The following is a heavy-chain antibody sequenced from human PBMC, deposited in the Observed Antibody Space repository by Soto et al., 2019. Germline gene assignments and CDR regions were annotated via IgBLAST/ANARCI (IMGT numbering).Heavy chain of an antibody. J-gene: IGHJ4*02. V-gene: IGHV3-7*01. CDR2: IKQDGSEK. CDR3: AEAWRYGDYVVY. D-gene: IGHD4-17*01. CDR1: GFTLSSYW. Sequence: GGSLRLSYAASGFTLSSYWMSWVRQAPGKGLEWVANIKQDGSEKYYVDSVKGRFTISRDNTKNSLYLQMNSLRAKDTAVYYCAEAWRYGDYVVYWGQGTLVTVSS.